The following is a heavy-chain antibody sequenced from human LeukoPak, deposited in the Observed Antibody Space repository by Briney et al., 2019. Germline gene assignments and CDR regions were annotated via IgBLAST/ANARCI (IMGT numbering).Heavy chain of an antibody. V-gene: IGHV3-7*01. CDR2: IKQDGSAT. CDR1: GFIFSSYL. D-gene: IGHD1-1*01. Sequence: GGSLRLSCAACGFIFSSYLKEGLRQAPGKGLEWVANIKQDGSATHYLDSVRGRFTISRDNAKNSLYLQMNSLRADDAAVSYCAKDRGWNTFDCWVQGALVTVSS. J-gene: IGHJ4*02. CDR3: AKDRGWNTFDC.